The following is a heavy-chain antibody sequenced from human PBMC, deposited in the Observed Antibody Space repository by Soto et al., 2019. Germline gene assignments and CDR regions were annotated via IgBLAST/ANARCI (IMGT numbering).Heavy chain of an antibody. V-gene: IGHV3-23*01. CDR3: AKDRSPSIVGATFGY. CDR2: ISGSGGST. CDR1: GFTFSRYP. Sequence: GGSLRPSCAASGFTFSRYPMSWVRQAPGKGLEWVSAISGSGGSTYYADSVKGRFTISRDNSKNTLYLQMNSLRAEDTAVYYCAKDRSPSIVGATFGYWGQGTLVTVSS. J-gene: IGHJ4*02. D-gene: IGHD1-26*01.